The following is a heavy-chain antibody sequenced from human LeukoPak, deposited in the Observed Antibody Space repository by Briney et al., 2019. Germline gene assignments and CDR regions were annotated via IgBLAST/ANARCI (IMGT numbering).Heavy chain of an antibody. D-gene: IGHD3-22*01. CDR3: ARAPTYYYDSSGPILLAHYYMDV. CDR1: GGSISSYY. V-gene: IGHV4-59*01. J-gene: IGHJ6*03. Sequence: SETLSLTCTVSGGSISSYYWSWIRQPPGKGLEWSEYIHYSVSTNYNPSLKSRVTISVDTSKIQFSLKLSSVTAADTAVYYCARAPTYYYDSSGPILLAHYYMDVWGRGTTVTVSS. CDR2: IHYSVST.